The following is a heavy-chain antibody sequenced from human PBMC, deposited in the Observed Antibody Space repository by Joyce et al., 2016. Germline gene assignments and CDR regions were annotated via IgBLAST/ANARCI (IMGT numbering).Heavy chain of an antibody. D-gene: IGHD5-24*01. Sequence: QVQLLQSAAAVKKPGASVKVSCKVSGQTLSELSIHWVRQAPGKGLEWMGGFDAEEGEIIYAKKFQDRVTMTEDTSTDTAYMELSSLRSEDTAVYYCATGGGLQILPFDFWGQGTKVTVSS. CDR3: ATGGGLQILPFDF. V-gene: IGHV1-24*01. CDR1: GQTLSELS. CDR2: FDAEEGEI. J-gene: IGHJ3*01.